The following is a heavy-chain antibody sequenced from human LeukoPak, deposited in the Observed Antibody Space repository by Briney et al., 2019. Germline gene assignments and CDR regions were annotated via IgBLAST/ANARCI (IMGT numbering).Heavy chain of an antibody. D-gene: IGHD2-2*01. CDR1: GFTFSDYY. CDR3: ARESPYLGYCSSTSCYEGFDY. Sequence: GGSLRLSCAASGFTFSDYYMSWIHQAPGKGLEWVSYISSSGSTIYYADSVKGRFTISRDNAKNSLYLQMNSLRAEDTAVYYCARESPYLGYCSSTSCYEGFDYWGQGTLVTVSS. J-gene: IGHJ4*02. CDR2: ISSSGSTI. V-gene: IGHV3-11*01.